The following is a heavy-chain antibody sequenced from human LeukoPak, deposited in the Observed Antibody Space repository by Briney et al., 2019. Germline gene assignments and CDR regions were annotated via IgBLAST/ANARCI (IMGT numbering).Heavy chain of an antibody. CDR2: IYDSGST. CDR3: ARLRGYRYTLDY. J-gene: IGHJ4*02. D-gene: IGHD3-16*02. V-gene: IGHV4-61*01. CDR1: GGSVSSGRYY. Sequence: PSETLSLTCTVSGGSVSSGRYYWSWIRQPPGKGLEWIGCIYDSGSTNYNPSLKSRVTISVDTSKNQFSLKLSSVTAADTAVYYCARLRGYRYTLDYWGQGTLVTVSS.